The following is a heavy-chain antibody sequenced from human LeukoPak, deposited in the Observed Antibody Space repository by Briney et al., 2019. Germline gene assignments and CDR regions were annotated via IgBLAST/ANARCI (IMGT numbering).Heavy chain of an antibody. J-gene: IGHJ6*02. Sequence: PGGSLRLSCAASGFTFSSYWMSWVRQAPGKGLEWVANIKQDGSEKYYVDSVKGRFTISRDNAKNSLYLQMNSLRAGDTAVYYCARMGAAWFGELYGMDVWGQGTTVTVSS. CDR3: ARMGAAWFGELYGMDV. CDR1: GFTFSSYW. CDR2: IKQDGSEK. V-gene: IGHV3-7*01. D-gene: IGHD3-10*01.